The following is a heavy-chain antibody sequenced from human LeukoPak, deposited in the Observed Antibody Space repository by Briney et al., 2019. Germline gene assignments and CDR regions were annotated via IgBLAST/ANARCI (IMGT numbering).Heavy chain of an antibody. V-gene: IGHV3-30*04. Sequence: GGSLRLSCAASGFTFSSYAMHWVRQAPGKGLEWVAVISYDGSNKYYADSVKGRFTISGDNSKNTLYLQMNSLRAEDTAVYYCARDPYCGGDCYSRFGAFDIWGQGTMVTVSS. CDR1: GFTFSSYA. CDR3: ARDPYCGGDCYSRFGAFDI. J-gene: IGHJ3*02. D-gene: IGHD2-21*02. CDR2: ISYDGSNK.